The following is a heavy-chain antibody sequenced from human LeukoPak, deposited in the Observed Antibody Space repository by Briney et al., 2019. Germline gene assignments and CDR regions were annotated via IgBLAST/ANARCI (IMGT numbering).Heavy chain of an antibody. CDR3: ARNTPRASGPPYYFDY. D-gene: IGHD5-12*01. CDR2: IYSSGST. V-gene: IGHV3-23*05. J-gene: IGHJ4*02. CDR1: GFTFSNYA. Sequence: GGSLRLSCAASGFTFSNYAMSWVRQAPGKGLEWVSSIYSSGSTHYAESVKGRFAISRDNSKNTLYLQMNSLRAEDTAVYYCARNTPRASGPPYYFDYWGQGTLVTVSS.